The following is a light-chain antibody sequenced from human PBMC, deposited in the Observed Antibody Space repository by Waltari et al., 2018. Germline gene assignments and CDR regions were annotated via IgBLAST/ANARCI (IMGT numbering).Light chain of an antibody. Sequence: SALTQPAPVPGSPCPSIPISCPGPSRDVGGYNYVSWYQQHPGKAPKPMIYEVSNRPSGVSNRFSGSKSGNTASLTISGLQAEDEADYYCSSYTSSSTRFGGGTKLTVL. J-gene: IGLJ2*01. CDR3: SSYTSSSTR. V-gene: IGLV2-14*01. CDR2: EVS. CDR1: SRDVGGYNY.